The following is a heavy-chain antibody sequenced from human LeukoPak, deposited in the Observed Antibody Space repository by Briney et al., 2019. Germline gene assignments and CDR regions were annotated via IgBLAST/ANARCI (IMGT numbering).Heavy chain of an antibody. J-gene: IGHJ4*02. CDR3: ARDGAVGDTPYGGFDY. CDR2: INPNSGGT. Sequence: GASVKVSCKASGYTFTGYYMHWVRQAPGQGLEWMGWINPNSGGTNYAQKFQGRVTMTRDTSISTAYMELSRLRSDDTAVYYCARDGAVGDTPYGGFDYWGQGTLVTVSS. D-gene: IGHD6-19*01. V-gene: IGHV1-2*02. CDR1: GYTFTGYY.